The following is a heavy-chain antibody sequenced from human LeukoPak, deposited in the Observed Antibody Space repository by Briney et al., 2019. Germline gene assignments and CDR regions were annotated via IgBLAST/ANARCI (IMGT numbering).Heavy chain of an antibody. V-gene: IGHV1-69*05. CDR2: IIPIFGTA. D-gene: IGHD3-3*01. J-gene: IGHJ4*02. CDR3: ARVRHYDFWSGYYFDY. CDR1: VGTFSSYA. Sequence: SVKVSCKASVGTFSSYAISWVRQAPGQGLEWMGRIIPIFGTANYAQKFQGRVTITKDESTRTTNMELSSLRSEDRTVSYCARVRHYDFWSGYYFDYGGQGTLVTVSS.